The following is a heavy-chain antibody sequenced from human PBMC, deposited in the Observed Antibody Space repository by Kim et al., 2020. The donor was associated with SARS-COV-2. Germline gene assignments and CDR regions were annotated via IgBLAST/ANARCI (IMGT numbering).Heavy chain of an antibody. CDR1: GFTFSSYA. V-gene: IGHV3-23*01. J-gene: IGHJ3*02. CDR2: ISASGGTS. CDR3: AKVTSRLVEGALEI. D-gene: IGHD3-9*01. Sequence: GGSLRLSCAGSGFTFSSYAMTWVRQAPGEGLEWVSGISASGGTSYHADSVKGRFTISRDNSKNALYLQLNNLRAEDTALYYCAKVTSRLVEGALEIWGQGTEVTVSS.